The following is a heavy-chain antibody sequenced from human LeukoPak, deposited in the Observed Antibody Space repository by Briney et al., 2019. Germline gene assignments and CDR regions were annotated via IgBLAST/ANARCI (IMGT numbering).Heavy chain of an antibody. CDR2: IYYSGST. CDR1: GGSIRSSSYY. CDR3: ARVFDAFDI. J-gene: IGHJ3*02. Sequence: PSETLSLTCTVSGGSIRSSSYYWGWIRQPPGKGLEWIGSIYYSGSTYYNPSLKSRVTISVDTSKNQFSLKLSSVTAADTAVYYCARVFDAFDIWGQGTMVTVSS. V-gene: IGHV4-39*07.